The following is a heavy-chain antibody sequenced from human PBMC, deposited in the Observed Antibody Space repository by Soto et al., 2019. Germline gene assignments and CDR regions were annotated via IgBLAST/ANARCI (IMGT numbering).Heavy chain of an antibody. CDR3: ARGPTDYYDNSGDYFLDY. J-gene: IGHJ4*02. D-gene: IGHD3-22*01. CDR1: GYTFTTYG. Sequence: QVQLVQSGAEVKKPGASVKVSCKASGYTFTTYGMSWVRQAPGQGLDWMGWISTYNGNTKYAERLQGRVTMTTDTTTSTAYIELRSLIFDDTAVYYCARGPTDYYDNSGDYFLDYWGQGTLVTVSS. CDR2: ISTYNGNT. V-gene: IGHV1-18*01.